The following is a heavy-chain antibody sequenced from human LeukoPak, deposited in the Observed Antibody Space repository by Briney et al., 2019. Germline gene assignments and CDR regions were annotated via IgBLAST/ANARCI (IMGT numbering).Heavy chain of an antibody. V-gene: IGHV3-33*05. J-gene: IGHJ6*03. CDR3: ARATATYQLLWQYYYYYYMDV. D-gene: IGHD2-2*01. CDR2: ISYDGSNK. Sequence: GGSLRLSCAASGFTFSSYGMHWVRQAPGKGLEWVAVISYDGSNKYYADSVKGRFTISRDNSKNTLYLQMNSLRAEDTAVYYCARATATYQLLWQYYYYYYMDVWGKGTTVTISS. CDR1: GFTFSSYG.